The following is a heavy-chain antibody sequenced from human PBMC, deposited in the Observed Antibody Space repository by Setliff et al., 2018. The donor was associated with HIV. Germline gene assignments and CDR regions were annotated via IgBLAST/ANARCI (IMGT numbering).Heavy chain of an antibody. CDR1: GGSIKTAVYY. D-gene: IGHD6-19*01. CDR2: ISVKGAT. CDR3: ASDSDSSGLFDS. J-gene: IGHJ4*02. Sequence: SETLSLTCSVSGGSIKTAVYYWSWIRQPAGKSLEWVGHISVKGATTYNPSLKSRVTISVDTSKNQFSLKLSSVTAADTAVYHCASDSDSSGLFDSWGQGHWSPSPQ. V-gene: IGHV4-61*09.